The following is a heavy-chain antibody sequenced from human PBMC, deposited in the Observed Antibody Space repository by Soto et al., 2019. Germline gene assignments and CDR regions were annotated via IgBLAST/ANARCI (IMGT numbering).Heavy chain of an antibody. V-gene: IGHV4-31*03. D-gene: IGHD3-22*01. Sequence: TSETLSLTCTVSGGSISSAGYNWSWIRQHPGKGLEWIGYIYYSGSTYYNPSLKSRVTISVDTSKNQFSLKLSSVTAADTAVYYCARQYYYDSKVYWFDPWGQGTLVTVSS. CDR3: ARQYYYDSKVYWFDP. J-gene: IGHJ5*02. CDR2: IYYSGST. CDR1: GGSISSAGYN.